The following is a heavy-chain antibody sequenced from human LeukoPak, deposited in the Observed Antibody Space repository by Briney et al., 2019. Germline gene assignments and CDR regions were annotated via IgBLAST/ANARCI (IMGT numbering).Heavy chain of an antibody. CDR2: IYYSGGT. CDR1: GGSISSYY. Sequence: SETLSLTCTVTGGSISSYYWSWIRQPPGKGLEWIGYIYYSGGTNYNPSLKSRVTISVDTSKNQFSLKLSSVTAADTAVYYCARTGWDSSGWAFDYWGQGTLVTVSS. J-gene: IGHJ4*02. CDR3: ARTGWDSSGWAFDY. D-gene: IGHD6-19*01. V-gene: IGHV4-59*01.